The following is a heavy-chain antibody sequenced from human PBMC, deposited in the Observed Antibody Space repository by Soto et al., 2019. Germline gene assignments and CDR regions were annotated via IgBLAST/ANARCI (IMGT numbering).Heavy chain of an antibody. CDR2: IYYSGST. CDR1: GGSIGSYY. J-gene: IGHJ6*04. Sequence: SETLSLTCTVSGGSIGSYYWNWIRQPPGKGLEWIGYIYYSGSTNYNPSLKSRVTISVDTSKNQFSLKLSSVTAADTAVYYCARDGGFYYGMDVGGKGTRVTVPA. CDR3: ARDGGFYYGMDV. V-gene: IGHV4-59*01. D-gene: IGHD3-3*01.